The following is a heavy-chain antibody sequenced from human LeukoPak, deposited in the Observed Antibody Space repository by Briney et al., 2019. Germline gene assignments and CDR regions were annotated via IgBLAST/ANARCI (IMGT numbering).Heavy chain of an antibody. D-gene: IGHD3-10*01. CDR1: GYTFTSYG. J-gene: IGHJ3*02. CDR3: ARERARGIRRRAFDI. Sequence: GASVKVSCKASGYTFTSYGISWVRPAPGQGLEWMGWISAYNGNTNYAQKLQGRVTMTTDPSTSTAYMELRSLRSDDTAVYYCARERARGIRRRAFDIWGQGTMVTVSS. V-gene: IGHV1-18*01. CDR2: ISAYNGNT.